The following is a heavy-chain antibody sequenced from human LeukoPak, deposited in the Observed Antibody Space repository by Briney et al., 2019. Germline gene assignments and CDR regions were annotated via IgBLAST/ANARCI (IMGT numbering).Heavy chain of an antibody. V-gene: IGHV4-34*01. CDR2: INHSGST. Sequence: SETLSLTCAVYGGSFSGYYWSWIRQPPGKGLEWIGEINHSGSTNYNPSLKSRVTISVDTSKNQFSLKLSSVTAADTAVHYCARGYSSSWLYYFDYWGQGTLVTVSS. D-gene: IGHD6-13*01. CDR1: GGSFSGYY. J-gene: IGHJ4*02. CDR3: ARGYSSSWLYYFDY.